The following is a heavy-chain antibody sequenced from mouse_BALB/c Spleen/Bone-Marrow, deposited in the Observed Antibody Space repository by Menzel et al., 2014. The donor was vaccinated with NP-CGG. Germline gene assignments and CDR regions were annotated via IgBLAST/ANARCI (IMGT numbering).Heavy chain of an antibody. CDR2: IRSKSNNFAT. CDR1: GFTFNTFA. J-gene: IGHJ4*01. CDR3: VRGIYYYGSNYKNSALDY. Sequence: EVMLVESGGGLVQPKGLLKLSCAASGFTFNTFAMNWVRQAPGKGLEWVARIRSKSNNFATYYADSVKDRFTISRDDSQSMLYLQMNNSKTEDTAMYYCVRGIYYYGSNYKNSALDYWGQGTSVTVSS. D-gene: IGHD1-1*01. V-gene: IGHV10-1*02.